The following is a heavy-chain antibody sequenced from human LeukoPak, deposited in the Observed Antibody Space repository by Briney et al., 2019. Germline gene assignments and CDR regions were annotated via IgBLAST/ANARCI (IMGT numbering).Heavy chain of an antibody. CDR2: INPNSGGT. Sequence: ASVKVSCKASGYTFTGYYMHWVRQAPGQGLEWMGRINPNSGGTNYAQKFQGRVTMTRDTSISTAYMELSRRRSDDTAVYYCARVKGYSSSWAFRYWGQGTLVTVSS. V-gene: IGHV1-2*06. CDR1: GYTFTGYY. CDR3: ARVKGYSSSWAFRY. J-gene: IGHJ4*02. D-gene: IGHD6-13*01.